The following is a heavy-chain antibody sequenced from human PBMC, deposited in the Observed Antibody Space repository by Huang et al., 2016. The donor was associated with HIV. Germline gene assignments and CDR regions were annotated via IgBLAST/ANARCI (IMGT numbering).Heavy chain of an antibody. CDR1: GGSLSGYY. Sequence: QVHLQQWGAGLLKSAETLSLTCAVYGGSLSGYYWSWLRQTPGKGMEWIGEIHHLGSPNYNPALKSRCSISMDGSKKQFSLKLRSISDADTAVYFCARDATKNPRGWFDPWGQGTLVTVSS. V-gene: IGHV4-34*02. CDR3: ARDATKNPRGWFDP. J-gene: IGHJ5*02. CDR2: IHHLGSP. D-gene: IGHD3-10*01.